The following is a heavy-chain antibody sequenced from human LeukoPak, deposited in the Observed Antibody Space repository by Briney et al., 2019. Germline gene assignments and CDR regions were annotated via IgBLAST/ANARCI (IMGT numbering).Heavy chain of an antibody. CDR3: ARHLSSGWYGVRY. CDR1: GGSISSSAYY. J-gene: IGHJ4*02. D-gene: IGHD6-19*01. CDR2: IYYSGST. Sequence: SETLSLTCNVSGGSISSSAYYWGLIRQPPGKGLEWIGSIYYSGSTYYNPSLKSRVTISVDTSRNQFSLKLTSVTAADTAVYDCARHLSSGWYGVRYWGEGTLINVSS. V-gene: IGHV4-39*01.